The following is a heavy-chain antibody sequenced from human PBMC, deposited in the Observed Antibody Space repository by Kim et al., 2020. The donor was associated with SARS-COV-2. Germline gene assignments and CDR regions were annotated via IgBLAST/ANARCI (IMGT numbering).Heavy chain of an antibody. CDR2: IYHSGST. CDR3: ASTDDYSNYRPNYYYYYGMDV. V-gene: IGHV4-4*02. D-gene: IGHD4-4*01. J-gene: IGHJ6*02. CDR1: GGSISSSNW. Sequence: SETLSLTCAVSGGSISSSNWWSWVRQPPGKGLEWIGEIYHSGSTNYNPSLKSRVTISVDKSKNQFSLKLSSVTAADTAVYYCASTDDYSNYRPNYYYYYGMDVWGQGTTVTVSS.